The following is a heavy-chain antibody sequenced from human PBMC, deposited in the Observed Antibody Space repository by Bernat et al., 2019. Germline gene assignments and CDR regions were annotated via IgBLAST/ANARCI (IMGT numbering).Heavy chain of an antibody. D-gene: IGHD6-13*01. CDR2: INAGNGNT. CDR3: ATQEASADRSYYFDY. V-gene: IGHV1-3*01. Sequence: QVQLVQSGAEVKKPGASVKVSCKASGYTRYTFSRYAMHWVRQASGQRLEWMGWINAGNGNTKYSQKFLGRVTITRDTSASTAYMELSSLRSEDTAVYYCATQEASADRSYYFDYWGQGTLVSVSS. CDR1: GYTRYTFSRYA. J-gene: IGHJ4*02.